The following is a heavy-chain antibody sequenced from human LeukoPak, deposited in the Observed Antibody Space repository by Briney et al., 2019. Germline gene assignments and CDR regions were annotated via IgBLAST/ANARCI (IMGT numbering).Heavy chain of an antibody. D-gene: IGHD6-13*01. CDR1: AFTFSNYA. Sequence: GGSLRLSCAASAFTFSNYAMSWVRQAPGKGLEWVSSISDSGGRTYYAGSVKGRFTISRDNSKTTAHLQMTSLRAEDTAVYYCAKVVAAAGTAYWGQGTLVTVSS. J-gene: IGHJ4*02. CDR3: AKVVAAAGTAY. CDR2: ISDSGGRT. V-gene: IGHV3-23*01.